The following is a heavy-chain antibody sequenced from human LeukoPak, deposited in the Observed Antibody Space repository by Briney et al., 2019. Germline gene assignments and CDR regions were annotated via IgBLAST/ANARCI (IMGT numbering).Heavy chain of an antibody. J-gene: IGHJ4*02. CDR2: IYYSGST. D-gene: IGHD4-17*01. CDR3: ARNGTVTVTGTKFNYFDY. Sequence: SETLSLTCIVSGGSISSSTYYWGWIRQPPGKALEWLVSIYYSGSTHYNPSLKRRLTMSVDTSKNPCSLKVTAVTAADTAVYFCARNGTVTVTGTKFNYFDYWGQGTLVTVSS. CDR1: GGSISSSTYY. V-gene: IGHV4-39*01.